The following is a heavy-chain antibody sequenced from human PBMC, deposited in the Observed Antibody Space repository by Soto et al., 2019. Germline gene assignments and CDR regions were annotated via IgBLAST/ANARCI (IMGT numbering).Heavy chain of an antibody. CDR1: GGSISSYY. D-gene: IGHD4-17*01. CDR2: IYYSGST. CDR3: ASLYGDYAY. Sequence: PSETLSLTCTVSGGSISSYYWSWIRQPPGKGLEWIGYIYYSGSTNYNPSLKSRVTISVDTSKNQFSLKLSSVTAADTAVYYCASLYGDYAYWGQGTLVTVSS. J-gene: IGHJ4*02. V-gene: IGHV4-59*08.